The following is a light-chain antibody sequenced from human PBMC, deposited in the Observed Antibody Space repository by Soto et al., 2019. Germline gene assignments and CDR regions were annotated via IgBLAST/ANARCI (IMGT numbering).Light chain of an antibody. CDR1: QSISSY. CDR2: AAS. V-gene: IGKV1-39*01. Sequence: DIQMTQSPSSLSASVGDRVTITCRASQSISSYLNWYQQKPGKAPKLLIYAASSLRSGVPSRFSSSGSGTDFTLTISSLQPEDFATYYCQQSYSAPMYTFGQGTKLEIK. CDR3: QQSYSAPMYT. J-gene: IGKJ2*01.